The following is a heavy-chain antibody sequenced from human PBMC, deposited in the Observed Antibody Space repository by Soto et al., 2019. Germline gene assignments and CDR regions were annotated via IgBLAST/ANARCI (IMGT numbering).Heavy chain of an antibody. CDR1: GGSFSGYY. Sequence: SETLSLTCAVYGGSFSGYYWSWIRQPPGKGLEWLGEINHSGSTNYNPSLQSRVTISVDTSKNQFSLKLSSVTAADTAVYYCARSLLYGGNSGLAYWGQGTMVTVSS. V-gene: IGHV4-34*01. CDR2: INHSGST. J-gene: IGHJ4*02. D-gene: IGHD4-17*01. CDR3: ARSLLYGGNSGLAY.